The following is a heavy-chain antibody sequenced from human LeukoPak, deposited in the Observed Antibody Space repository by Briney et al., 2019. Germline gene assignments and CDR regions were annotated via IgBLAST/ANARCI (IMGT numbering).Heavy chain of an antibody. CDR1: GGSISTYY. J-gene: IGHJ3*02. CDR2: IYTSGST. Sequence: SETLSLTCTVSGGSISTYYWSWIRQPAGKGLEWIGRIYTSGSTNYNPSLKSRVTMSVDTSKNQFSLKLSSVTAADTAVYYCARLTPGWNPDAFDIWGQGTMVTVSS. V-gene: IGHV4-4*07. CDR3: ARLTPGWNPDAFDI. D-gene: IGHD1-1*01.